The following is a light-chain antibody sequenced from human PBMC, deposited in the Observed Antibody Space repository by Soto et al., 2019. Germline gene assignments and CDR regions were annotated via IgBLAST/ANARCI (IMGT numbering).Light chain of an antibody. CDR1: QSISSW. Sequence: DIQMTLSPSTLSAPVGDRVTFTCRASQSISSWLAWYQQKPGQAPKLLLYDVSTMQSGVPARFSGSGSGTEFTLTISSLQPDDFAAYYCQQYNSRSPFTFGRGTKVDI. CDR2: DVS. J-gene: IGKJ3*01. V-gene: IGKV1-5*01. CDR3: QQYNSRSPFT.